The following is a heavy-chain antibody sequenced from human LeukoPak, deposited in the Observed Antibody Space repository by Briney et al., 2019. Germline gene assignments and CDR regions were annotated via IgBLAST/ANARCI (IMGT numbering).Heavy chain of an antibody. CDR3: VADKYGTGSYYKSAF. V-gene: IGHV4-39*01. D-gene: IGHD3-10*01. J-gene: IGHJ4*02. Sequence: SETLSLTCTVSSGSIGRDALYWGWIRQSPGKGLEWIGSVHYTRSYSGTTYYNPSLESRVTVSTDRSKTLCSLKLTSVTAADTAVYYCVADKYGTGSYYKSAFWGKGALVTVSS. CDR1: SGSIGRDALY. CDR2: VHYTRSYSGTT.